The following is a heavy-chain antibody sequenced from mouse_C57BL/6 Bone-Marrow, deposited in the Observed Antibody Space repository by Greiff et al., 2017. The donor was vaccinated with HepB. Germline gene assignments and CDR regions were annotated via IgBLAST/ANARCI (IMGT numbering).Heavy chain of an antibody. V-gene: IGHV1-4*01. CDR2: INPSSGYT. J-gene: IGHJ4*01. CDR3: ARGGYDYDGYAMDY. CDR1: GYTFTSYT. D-gene: IGHD2-4*01. Sequence: QVQLQQSGAELARSGASVKMSCKASGYTFTSYTMHWVKQRPGQGLEWIGYINPSSGYTKYNQKFKDKATLTADKSSSTAYMQLSSLTSEDSAVYYCARGGYDYDGYAMDYWGQGTSVTVSS.